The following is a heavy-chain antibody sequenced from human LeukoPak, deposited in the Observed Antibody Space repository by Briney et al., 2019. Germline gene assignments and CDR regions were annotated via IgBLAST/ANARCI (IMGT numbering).Heavy chain of an antibody. CDR1: GCTFTSYG. CDR3: ARDYAPGIAVAGTHYYYGMDV. V-gene: IGHV1-18*01. J-gene: IGHJ6*02. CDR2: ISAYNGNT. D-gene: IGHD6-19*01. Sequence: ASVKLSCKASGCTFTSYGISWVRQAPGQGLEWMGWISAYNGNTNYAQKLQGRVTMTTDTSTSTAYMELRSLRSDDTAVYYCARDYAPGIAVAGTHYYYGMDVWGQGTTVTVSS.